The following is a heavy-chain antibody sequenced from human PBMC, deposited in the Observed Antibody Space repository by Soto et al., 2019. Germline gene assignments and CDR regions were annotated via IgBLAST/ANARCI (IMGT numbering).Heavy chain of an antibody. J-gene: IGHJ6*02. V-gene: IGHV3-74*01. Sequence: PGGSLRLSCAASGFTFSSHWMHWVRQAPGKGLVWVSRINSDGTTTTYADSVKGRFTISSDNAQNTLYLQMNRLRAEDTAVYYCARVIAAATGLDVWGQGTTVTVSS. CDR1: GFTFSSHW. CDR2: INSDGTTT. CDR3: ARVIAAATGLDV. D-gene: IGHD6-13*01.